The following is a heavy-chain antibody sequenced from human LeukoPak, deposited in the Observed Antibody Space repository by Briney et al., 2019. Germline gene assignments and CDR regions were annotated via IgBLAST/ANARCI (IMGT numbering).Heavy chain of an antibody. D-gene: IGHD3-22*01. J-gene: IGHJ4*02. CDR2: IKQDGSEK. CDR1: GFSFSSYW. Sequence: PGGSLRLSCAASGFSFSSYWMSWVRQAPGKGLEWVANIKQDGSEKYYVDSVKGRFTISRDNAKNSLYLQMNSLRAEDTAVYYCARSQLYYDSSGFDYWGQGTLVTVSS. CDR3: ARSQLYYDSSGFDY. V-gene: IGHV3-7*01.